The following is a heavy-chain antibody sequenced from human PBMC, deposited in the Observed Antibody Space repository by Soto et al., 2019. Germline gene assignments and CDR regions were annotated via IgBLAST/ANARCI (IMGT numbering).Heavy chain of an antibody. CDR3: AKQGGPRQEQRITIFGVVITRYYFDY. V-gene: IGHV3-11*01. J-gene: IGHJ4*02. D-gene: IGHD3-3*01. CDR2: ISSSGSTI. Sequence: GGSLRLSCAASGFTFSDYYMSWIRQAPGKGLEWLSYISSSGSTIYYADSVKGRFTISRDNAKNSLYLQMNSLRAEDTAVYYCAKQGGPRQEQRITIFGVVITRYYFDYWGQGTLVTVSS. CDR1: GFTFSDYY.